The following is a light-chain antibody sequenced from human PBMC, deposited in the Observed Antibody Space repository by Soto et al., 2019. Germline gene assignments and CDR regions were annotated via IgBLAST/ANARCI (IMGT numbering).Light chain of an antibody. V-gene: IGLV1-51*01. Sequence: QSVLTQPPSVSGAPGQRVTISCTGSDSNIGADYDVHWYQHLPGAAPKLLIYDDDKRPSGIPDRFSGSKSGTSATLGITGFRTGDEADYYCGSWDSSLSAYVFGTGTKLTVL. CDR3: GSWDSSLSAYV. J-gene: IGLJ1*01. CDR1: DSNIGADYD. CDR2: DDD.